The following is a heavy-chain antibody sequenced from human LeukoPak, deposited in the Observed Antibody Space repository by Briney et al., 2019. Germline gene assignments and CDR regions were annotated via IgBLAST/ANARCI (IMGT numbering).Heavy chain of an antibody. J-gene: IGHJ4*02. CDR1: GGSITSYY. Sequence: SETLSLTCTVSGGSITSYYWTWIRQPPGKGLEWIGYFYLSGSTNYNPSLKSRVTISVDTSKNQLSLNLASVTAADTAVYYCARVAAYSIFDLFDYWGQGILVTVSS. D-gene: IGHD3-3*02. CDR3: ARVAAYSIFDLFDY. V-gene: IGHV4-59*01. CDR2: FYLSGST.